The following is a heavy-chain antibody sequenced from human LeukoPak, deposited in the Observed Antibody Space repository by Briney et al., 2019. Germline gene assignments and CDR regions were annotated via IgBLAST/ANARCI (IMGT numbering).Heavy chain of an antibody. J-gene: IGHJ4*02. CDR1: GGTLSSYD. CDR2: IIPMFGIV. D-gene: IGHD3-22*01. CDR3: ARADSSGYSLDENFDY. Sequence: SVKISCKASGGTLSSYDINWVRQAPGQGLEWIGRIIPMFGIVNYAQNFQGRVTITADKSTNTAYMELSSLRSEDTAFYYCARADSSGYSLDENFDYWGQGTLVTVSS. V-gene: IGHV1-69*04.